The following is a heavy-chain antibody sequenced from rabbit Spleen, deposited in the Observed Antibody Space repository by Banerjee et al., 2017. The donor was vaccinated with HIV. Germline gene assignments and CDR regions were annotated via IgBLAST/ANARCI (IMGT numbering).Heavy chain of an antibody. CDR1: GFTLSSYY. V-gene: IGHV1S7*01. D-gene: IGHD8-1*01. Sequence: QLMESGGGLVKPEGSLKLSCKASGFTLSSYYMNWVRQAPGKGLEWIGYIDPVFGITYYASWVNGRFSISRENAQNTVFLQMTSLTAADTATYFCARDGAGGSYFALWGPGTLVTVS. CDR3: ARDGAGGSYFAL. CDR2: IDPVFGIT. J-gene: IGHJ4*01.